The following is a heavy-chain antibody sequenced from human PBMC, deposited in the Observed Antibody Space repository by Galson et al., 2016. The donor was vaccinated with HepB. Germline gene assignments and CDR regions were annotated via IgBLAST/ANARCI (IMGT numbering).Heavy chain of an antibody. CDR1: AFTFGGYA. Sequence: SLRLSCAASAFTFGGYAMTWVRQAPGKGLEWVSTITNTGDKTYYADSVKGRFTISRDNSENTLYLQMNSLRVEDTAVYYCAKVFRGIMTNFDSWGQGTLVTVSS. V-gene: IGHV3-23*01. CDR2: ITNTGDKT. J-gene: IGHJ4*02. CDR3: AKVFRGIMTNFDS. D-gene: IGHD3-10*01.